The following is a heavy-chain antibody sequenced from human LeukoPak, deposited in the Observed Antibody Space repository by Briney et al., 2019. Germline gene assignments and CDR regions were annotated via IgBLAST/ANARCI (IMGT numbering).Heavy chain of an antibody. D-gene: IGHD3-22*01. CDR2: ISAYNGNT. CDR3: ARGSQRLTYYYDSSGYRYFDY. J-gene: IGHJ4*02. V-gene: IGHV1-18*01. Sequence: GASVKVSCKASGGTFGSYAISWVRQAPGQGLEWMGWISAYNGNTNYAQKLQGRVTMTTDTSTSTAYMELRSLRSDDTAVYYCARGSQRLTYYYDSSGYRYFDYWGQGTLVTVSS. CDR1: GGTFGSYA.